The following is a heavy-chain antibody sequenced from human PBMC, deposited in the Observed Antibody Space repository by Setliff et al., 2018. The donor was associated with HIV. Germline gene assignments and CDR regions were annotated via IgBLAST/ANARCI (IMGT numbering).Heavy chain of an antibody. CDR3: ARKRVGFDGIDV. V-gene: IGHV1-2*04. CDR1: GYTFTAYN. J-gene: IGHJ6*02. Sequence: GASVKVSCKASGYTFTAYNIQWVRQAPGQGLEWVGWINPNTGDTSYAENLQGWVTLTRDTSISTAYLEVRSDGTAVYYCARKRVGFDGIDVWGQGTTVTVSS. D-gene: IGHD1-26*01. CDR2: INPNTGDT.